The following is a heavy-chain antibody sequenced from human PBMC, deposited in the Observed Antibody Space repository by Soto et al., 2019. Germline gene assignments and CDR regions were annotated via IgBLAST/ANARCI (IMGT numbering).Heavy chain of an antibody. CDR3: AKYSGHDWVALDY. V-gene: IGHV4-4*02. CDR2: IYHGGST. D-gene: IGHD5-12*01. Sequence: QVQLQESGPGLVKPSGTLSLTCAVSGDSISSHNWWTWVRQPPGRGLEWIGEIYHGGSTSYNPSLKSRIIISVDQSKNLFSRKLNSVTAADTAVYFCAKYSGHDWVALDYWGQGTLVTVSS. J-gene: IGHJ4*02. CDR1: GDSISSHNW.